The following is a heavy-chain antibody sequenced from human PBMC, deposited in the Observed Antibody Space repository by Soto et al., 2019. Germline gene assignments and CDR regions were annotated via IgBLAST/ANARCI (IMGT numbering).Heavy chain of an antibody. CDR1: GGSISSYY. Sequence: SETLSLTCTVSGGSISSYYWSWIRQPPGKGLEWIGYIYYSGSTNYNPSLKSRVTISVDTSKNQFSLKLSSVTAADTAVYYCARRNYYGSGSYYDNWFDPWGQGTLVTVS. J-gene: IGHJ5*02. CDR2: IYYSGST. D-gene: IGHD3-10*01. V-gene: IGHV4-59*08. CDR3: ARRNYYGSGSYYDNWFDP.